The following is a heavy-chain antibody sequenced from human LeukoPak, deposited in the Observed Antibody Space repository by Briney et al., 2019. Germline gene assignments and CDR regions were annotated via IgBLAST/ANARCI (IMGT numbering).Heavy chain of an antibody. CDR3: ARGFRYCTNGVCYTVFRPPYFDY. J-gene: IGHJ4*02. CDR1: GGSFSGYY. Sequence: SETLSLTCAVYGGSFSGYYWSWIRQPPGKGLEWIGEINHSGSTNYNPSLKSRVTISVDTSKNQFSLKLSSVTAADTAVYYCARGFRYCTNGVCYTVFRPPYFDYWGQGTLVTVSS. D-gene: IGHD2-8*01. V-gene: IGHV4-34*01. CDR2: INHSGST.